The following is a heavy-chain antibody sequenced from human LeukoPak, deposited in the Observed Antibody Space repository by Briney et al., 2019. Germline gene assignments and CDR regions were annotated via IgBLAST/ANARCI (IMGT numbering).Heavy chain of an antibody. Sequence: PGSTFISHAIHCVRHTPRTRLHPLAVISYDGSNKYYADSVKGRFTISRDNSKNTLYLQMNSLRAEDTAVYYCAKADNPNYYDTPGLDYCGQATLVTVSS. CDR3: AKADNPNYYDTPGLDY. D-gene: IGHD3-22*01. J-gene: IGHJ4*02. V-gene: IGHV3-30*18. CDR1: GSTFISHA. CDR2: ISYDGSNK.